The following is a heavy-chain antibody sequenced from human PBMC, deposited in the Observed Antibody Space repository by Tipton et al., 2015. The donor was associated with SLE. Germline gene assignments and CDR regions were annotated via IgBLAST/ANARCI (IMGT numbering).Heavy chain of an antibody. CDR3: ASPGGGSGNFDAFDI. CDR1: GDSISSSGYF. D-gene: IGHD3-10*01. Sequence: LRLSCTVSGDSISSSGYFWTWFRQHPGKGLEWIGYISYSGTTYYNPSLKSRATISADSSKNHFSLKMSAVTAADTAVYFCASPGGGSGNFDAFDIWGQGTMVTVSS. J-gene: IGHJ3*02. V-gene: IGHV4-31*02. CDR2: ISYSGTT.